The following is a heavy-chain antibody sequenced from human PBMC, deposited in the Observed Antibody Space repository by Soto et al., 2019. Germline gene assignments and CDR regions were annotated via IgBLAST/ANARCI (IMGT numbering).Heavy chain of an antibody. J-gene: IGHJ4*02. CDR1: VFSLTSPAVG. D-gene: IGHD6-19*01. Sequence: QITLKESGPTLVQPTQTLTLTCTFSVFSLTSPAVGVNWIRQPPGKALEWLALIYCDDDKHYSPSLKSRLTSTKDTSKNQVVLTMTNMDPVDTATYYCARCSGWLSDYWGQGTLVTVSS. CDR3: ARCSGWLSDY. CDR2: IYCDDDK. V-gene: IGHV2-5*02.